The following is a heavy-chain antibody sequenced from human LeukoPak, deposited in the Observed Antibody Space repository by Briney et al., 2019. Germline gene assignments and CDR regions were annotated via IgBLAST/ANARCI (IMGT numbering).Heavy chain of an antibody. CDR3: ARESPGIAARYYFDY. CDR1: GGSISSGSYY. J-gene: IGHJ4*02. D-gene: IGHD6-6*01. Sequence: SETLSLTCTVSGGSISSGSYYWSWIRQPAGKGLEWIGRIYTSGSTNYNPSLKSRVTISVDTSKNQFSLKLGSVTAADTAVYYCARESPGIAARYYFDYWGQGTLVTVSS. CDR2: IYTSGST. V-gene: IGHV4-61*02.